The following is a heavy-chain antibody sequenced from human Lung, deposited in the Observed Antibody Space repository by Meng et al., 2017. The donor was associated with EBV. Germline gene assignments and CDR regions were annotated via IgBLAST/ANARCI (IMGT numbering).Heavy chain of an antibody. J-gene: IGHJ4*02. CDR2: TYYRSKWYN. Sequence: QVQLQQSGPGLVKPSQTLSLTCAISGDSVSSNSAAWNWIRQSPSRGLEWLGRTYYRSKWYNDYAVSVKSRITINPDTSKNQFSLKLSSVIAADTAVYHCVRVQKRTSGWLRLNWGRGILVTVSS. D-gene: IGHD5-12*01. CDR3: VRVQKRTSGWLRLN. CDR1: GDSVSSNSAA. V-gene: IGHV6-1*01.